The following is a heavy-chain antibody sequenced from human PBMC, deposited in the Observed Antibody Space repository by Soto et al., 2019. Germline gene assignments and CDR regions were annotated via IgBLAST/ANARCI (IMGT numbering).Heavy chain of an antibody. CDR2: INDGSEE. CDR3: ARADIFVDNGLDH. D-gene: IGHD1-1*01. CDR1: GFSFSAHG. J-gene: IGHJ4*02. V-gene: IGHV3-30*03. Sequence: QVPLVESGGGVVRPGTSLRLSCAATGFSFSAHGMHWVRQAPGKGLEWLAVINDGSEEGYADSVRGRFTISRDNARNILYLQMENLRADDSAVYYCARADIFVDNGLDHWGQGTLVTVSS.